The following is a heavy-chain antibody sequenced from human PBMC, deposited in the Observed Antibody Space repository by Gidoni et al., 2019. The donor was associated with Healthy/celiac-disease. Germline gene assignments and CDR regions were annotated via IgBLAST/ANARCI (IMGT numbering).Heavy chain of an antibody. D-gene: IGHD4-17*01. CDR1: GFTVSSNY. Sequence: EVQLVASGGGLIQPGGSLRLSCAASGFTVSSNYMRWVRQAPGKGLEWVSVIYSGGSTYYADSVKGRFTISRDNSKNTLYLQMNSLRAEETAVYYCARYGGYYYYYGMDVWGQGTTVTVSS. CDR2: IYSGGST. V-gene: IGHV3-53*01. CDR3: ARYGGYYYYYGMDV. J-gene: IGHJ6*02.